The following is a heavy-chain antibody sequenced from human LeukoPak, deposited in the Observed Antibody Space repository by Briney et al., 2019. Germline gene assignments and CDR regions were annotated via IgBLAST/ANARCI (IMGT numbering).Heavy chain of an antibody. D-gene: IGHD3-16*01. Sequence: GGSLRLSCAASGYTFSSYWMHWVRQAPGKGLVWVSRIKSDGSSTNYVDSVKGRFTISRDNAKNTLYLQMNSLRAEDTAVYYCARVWGGSTFDYWGQGTLVTVSS. CDR1: GYTFSSYW. V-gene: IGHV3-74*01. CDR3: ARVWGGSTFDY. J-gene: IGHJ4*02. CDR2: IKSDGSST.